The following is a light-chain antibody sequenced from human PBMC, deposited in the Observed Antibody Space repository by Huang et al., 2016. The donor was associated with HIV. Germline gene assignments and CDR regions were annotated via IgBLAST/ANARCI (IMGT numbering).Light chain of an antibody. CDR2: AAS. J-gene: IGKJ5*01. CDR3: QQLNSYPRVT. V-gene: IGKV1-9*01. CDR1: QGISSY. Sequence: IQLTQSPSSLSASVGDRVTITCRASQGISSYLAWYQQKPGRVPKLLIYAASTLRSGVPSRFSGSGSGTDFTLTISSLQPEDFATYYYQQLNSYPRVTFGQGTRLEIK.